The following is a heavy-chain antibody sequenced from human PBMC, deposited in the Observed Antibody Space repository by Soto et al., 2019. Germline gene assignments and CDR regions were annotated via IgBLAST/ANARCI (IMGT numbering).Heavy chain of an antibody. CDR1: GGSISSSSYY. CDR3: ARLYGGSLFDY. V-gene: IGHV4-39*01. Sequence: QLQLQESGPGLVKPSETLSLTCTVSGGSISSSSYYWGWIRQPPGKGLEWIGSFYYSGNTYYNPSLKSRVTISVDTSKNQFSLKLSSMTAADTAVYYCARLYGGSLFDYWGQGTLVTVSS. D-gene: IGHD2-15*01. CDR2: FYYSGNT. J-gene: IGHJ4*02.